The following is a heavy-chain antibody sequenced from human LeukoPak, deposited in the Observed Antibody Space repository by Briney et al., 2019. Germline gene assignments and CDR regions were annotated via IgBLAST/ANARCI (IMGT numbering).Heavy chain of an antibody. J-gene: IGHJ6*03. V-gene: IGHV4-4*09. Sequence: PSETLSLTCTVSGGSISSYYWSWIRQPPRKGREWIGYIYTSGSTNYNPSLKSRVTISVDTSKNQFSLKLSSVTAADTAVYYCARSIVGATSHKTYYYYMDVWGKGTTVTVSS. CDR1: GGSISSYY. CDR3: ARSIVGATSHKTYYYYMDV. CDR2: IYTSGST. D-gene: IGHD1-26*01.